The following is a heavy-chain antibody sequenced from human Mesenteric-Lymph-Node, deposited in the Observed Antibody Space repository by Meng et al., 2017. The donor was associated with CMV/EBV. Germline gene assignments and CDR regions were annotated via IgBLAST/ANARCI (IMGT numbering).Heavy chain of an antibody. J-gene: IGHJ4*02. CDR1: GFTFSNYW. D-gene: IGHD1-26*01. Sequence: GESLKISCEASGFTFSNYWMFWVRQAPGKGLEWVANIKADGSEKYYVGSVKGRFTISRDSAKNSLYLQMNSLRVEDTAVYYCVKDINSGFYFTYWGQGTLVTVSS. CDR3: VKDINSGFYFTY. CDR2: IKADGSEK. V-gene: IGHV3-7*01.